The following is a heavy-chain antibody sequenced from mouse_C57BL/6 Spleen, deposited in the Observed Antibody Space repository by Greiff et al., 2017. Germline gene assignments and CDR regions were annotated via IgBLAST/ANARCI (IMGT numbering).Heavy chain of an antibody. D-gene: IGHD2-1*01. J-gene: IGHJ4*01. Sequence: EVKVVESGGGLVKPGGSLKLSCAASGFTFSSYAMSWVRQTPEKRLEWVATISDGGSYTYYPDNVKGRFTISRDNAKNNLYLQMSHLKSEDTAMYYCARAPYGNPNYYAMDYWGQGTSVTVSS. V-gene: IGHV5-4*03. CDR2: ISDGGSYT. CDR1: GFTFSSYA. CDR3: ARAPYGNPNYYAMDY.